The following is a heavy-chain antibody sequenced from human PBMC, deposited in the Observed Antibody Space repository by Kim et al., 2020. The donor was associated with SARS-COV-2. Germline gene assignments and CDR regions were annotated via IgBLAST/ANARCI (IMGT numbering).Heavy chain of an antibody. J-gene: IGHJ4*02. Sequence: LKSRVTISVDPSKNQFSLKLSSVTAADTAVYYCARADRSWLVRPIFYCFDFWGQGTLVTVSS. CDR3: ARADRSWLVRPIFYCFDF. D-gene: IGHD3-3*01. V-gene: IGHV4-34*01.